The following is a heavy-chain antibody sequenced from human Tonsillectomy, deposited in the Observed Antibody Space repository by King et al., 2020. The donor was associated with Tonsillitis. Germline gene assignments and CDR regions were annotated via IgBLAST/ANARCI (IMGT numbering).Heavy chain of an antibody. CDR3: ARHYYDSSGYSGEYYYYGMDV. D-gene: IGHD3-22*01. CDR1: GGTFSSYA. V-gene: IGHV1-69*01. Sequence: QLVQSGAEVKKPGSSVKVSCKAAGGTFSSYAISWVRQAPVQGLVWMGGIIPIFVIANYAQKFQGRVTITADESTSTAYMELRSLRAEDTAVYYCARHYYDSSGYSGEYYYYGMDVWGQGTTVTVSS. CDR2: IIPIFVIA. J-gene: IGHJ6*02.